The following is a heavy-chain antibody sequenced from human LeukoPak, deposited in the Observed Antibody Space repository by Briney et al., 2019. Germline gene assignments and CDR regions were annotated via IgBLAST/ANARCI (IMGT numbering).Heavy chain of an antibody. CDR2: ISGSGGST. CDR1: GFSFSSYS. J-gene: IGHJ6*02. CDR3: AKDRAVAGPDYYYYYGMDV. D-gene: IGHD6-19*01. Sequence: PGGSLRLSCAASGFSFSSYSMTWVRQAPGKGLEWVSAISGSGGSTYYADSVKGRFTISRDNPKNTLYLQMNSLRAEDTAVYYCAKDRAVAGPDYYYYYGMDVWGQGTTVTVSS. V-gene: IGHV3-23*01.